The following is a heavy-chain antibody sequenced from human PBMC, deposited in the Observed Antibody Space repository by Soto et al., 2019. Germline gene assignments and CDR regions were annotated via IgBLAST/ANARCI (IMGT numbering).Heavy chain of an antibody. CDR1: GFSFGSYA. J-gene: IGHJ4*02. CDR2: ISGSDGKT. CDR3: ARWSYLDY. V-gene: IGHV3-23*01. Sequence: GGSLRLSCAASGFSFGSYALSWVRQAPGKGPEWVSTISGSDGKTFYADSVKGRFSISRDTSQSTLYLQMNSLRADDTAMYYCARWSYLDYWGQGTRVTVSS. D-gene: IGHD3-3*01.